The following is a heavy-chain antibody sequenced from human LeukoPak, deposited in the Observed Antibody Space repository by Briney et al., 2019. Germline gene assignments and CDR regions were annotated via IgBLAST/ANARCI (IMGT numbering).Heavy chain of an antibody. CDR3: ARARLRWSSYYFDY. V-gene: IGHV4-34*01. CDR1: GGSISGYY. Sequence: SETLSLTCTVSGGSISGYYWSWVRQPPGKGLEWIGEINHSGSTNYNPSLKSRVTISVDTSKNQFSLKLSSVTAADTAVYYCARARLRWSSYYFDYWGQGTLVTVSS. CDR2: INHSGST. D-gene: IGHD4-23*01. J-gene: IGHJ4*02.